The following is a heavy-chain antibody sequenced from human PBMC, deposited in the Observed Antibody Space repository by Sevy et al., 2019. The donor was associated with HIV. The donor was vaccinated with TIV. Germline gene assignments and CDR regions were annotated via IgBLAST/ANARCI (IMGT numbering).Heavy chain of an antibody. CDR1: GFTFSDYY. CDR3: ARELWPGDY. V-gene: IGHV3-7*01. CDR2: VNQDGSQK. Sequence: GESLKISCAASGFTFSDYYMGWVRQAPGKGLEWVANVNQDGSQKHYVGSVKGRFSVSRDNAKNSVYLQMNRLRVDDTGIYYCARELWPGDYWGQGTLVTVSS. J-gene: IGHJ4*02. D-gene: IGHD2-21*01.